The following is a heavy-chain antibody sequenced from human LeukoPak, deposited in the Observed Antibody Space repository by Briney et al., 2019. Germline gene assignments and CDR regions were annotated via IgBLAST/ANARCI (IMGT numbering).Heavy chain of an antibody. Sequence: ASVKVSCKASGYTCTGYNMHWVRQAPGQGFEWMGWINPNSGGTNYAQKFQGRVTMTRDTSISTAYMELSRLRSDDTAVYYCARMRAVPYYDSSGRFDYWGQGTLVTVSS. J-gene: IGHJ4*02. CDR2: INPNSGGT. CDR3: ARMRAVPYYDSSGRFDY. CDR1: GYTCTGYN. V-gene: IGHV1-2*02. D-gene: IGHD3-22*01.